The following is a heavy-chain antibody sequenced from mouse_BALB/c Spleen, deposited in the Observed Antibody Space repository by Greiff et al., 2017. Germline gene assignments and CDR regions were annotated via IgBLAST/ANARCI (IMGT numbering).Heavy chain of an antibody. CDR3: AHSTSYYFDY. V-gene: IGHV14-1*02. Sequence: VQLKQSGAELVRPGALVKLSCKASGFNIKDYYMHWVKQRPEQGLEWIGWIDPENGNTIYDPKFQGKASITADTSSNTAYLQLSSLTSEDTAVYYCAHSTSYYFDYWGQGTTLTVSS. CDR1: GFNIKDYY. CDR2: IDPENGNT. J-gene: IGHJ2*01.